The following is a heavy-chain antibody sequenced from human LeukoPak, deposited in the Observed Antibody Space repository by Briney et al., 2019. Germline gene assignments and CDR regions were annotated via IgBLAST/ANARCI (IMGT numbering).Heavy chain of an antibody. CDR2: IHHSGST. CDR1: GGSVRDNY. CDR3: AGHVSAAAGGR. Sequence: SETLSLTCAVYGGSVRDNYWSWIRQPPGKGLEWIGEIHHSGSTKYNPSLKSRVTISLDTSKNQFSLKLNSMTAADAAVYYCAGHVSAAAGGRWGQGTLVTVSS. D-gene: IGHD6-13*01. J-gene: IGHJ4*02. V-gene: IGHV4-34*01.